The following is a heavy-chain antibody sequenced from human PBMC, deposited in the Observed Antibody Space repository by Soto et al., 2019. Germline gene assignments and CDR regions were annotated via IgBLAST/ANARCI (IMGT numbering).Heavy chain of an antibody. CDR1: GYTFNNYG. CDR2: FSTYNGNT. CDR3: VRDAYGVYSY. Sequence: QVQLVQSGGEVKKHGASVKVSCKASGYTFNNYGISWVRQAPGQGLDWMGWFSTYNGNTNYAQKLQDSVTMTDDTSTSTAYMELRSLSSDETAVYYCVRDAYGVYSYWGQGTLVTVSS. D-gene: IGHD4-17*01. J-gene: IGHJ4*02. V-gene: IGHV1-18*01.